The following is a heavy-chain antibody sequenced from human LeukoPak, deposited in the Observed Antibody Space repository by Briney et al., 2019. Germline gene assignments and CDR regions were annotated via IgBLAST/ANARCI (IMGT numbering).Heavy chain of an antibody. D-gene: IGHD3-10*01. Sequence: GESLKISCKGSGYSFTSYWIGWVRQMPGKGLEWMGIIYPGDYDTRYSPSFQGQVTISADKSISTAYLQWNSLKASDTAMYYCARRGIMFRGVINPLDQWGQGTLVTVSS. J-gene: IGHJ4*02. CDR3: ARRGIMFRGVINPLDQ. CDR1: GYSFTSYW. V-gene: IGHV5-51*01. CDR2: IYPGDYDT.